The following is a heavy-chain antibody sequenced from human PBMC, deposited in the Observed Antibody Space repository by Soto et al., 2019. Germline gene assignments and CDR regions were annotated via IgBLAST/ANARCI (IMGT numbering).Heavy chain of an antibody. CDR2: LYWDDDK. CDR3: ARTSVNWGTRGLVDY. CDR1: GFSLSTSGVG. V-gene: IGHV2-5*02. D-gene: IGHD7-27*01. Sequence: QITLKESGPTLVKPTQTLTLTCTFSGFSLSTSGVGVGWIRQPPGKALEWLAFLYWDDDKRYSPSLKSRLTITQETSKNQVPLTMTNMDPGDTATYYCARTSVNWGTRGLVDYWGQGTLVTVAS. J-gene: IGHJ4*02.